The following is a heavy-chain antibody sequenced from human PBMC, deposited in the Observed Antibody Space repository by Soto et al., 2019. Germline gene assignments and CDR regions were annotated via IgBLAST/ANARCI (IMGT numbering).Heavy chain of an antibody. D-gene: IGHD3-22*01. Sequence: PGESLKISCKGSGYIFRNNWITWVRQMPGKGLGWVGRIDLTDSYTSYSPSFQGHVSFSADKSITTTYLHFSSLRASDTAVYYCARHGGSHYLSSGYPYALDYWGQGTPVTVSS. J-gene: IGHJ4*02. CDR3: ARHGGSHYLSSGYPYALDY. CDR2: IDLTDSYT. CDR1: GYIFRNNW. V-gene: IGHV5-10-1*01.